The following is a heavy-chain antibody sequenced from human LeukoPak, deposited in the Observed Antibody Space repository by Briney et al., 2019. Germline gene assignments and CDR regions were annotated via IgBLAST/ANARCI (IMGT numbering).Heavy chain of an antibody. V-gene: IGHV3-53*01. J-gene: IGHJ4*02. CDR1: GFTVSSNY. D-gene: IGHD1-26*01. CDR2: TYSGGST. CDR3: ARDVVGATYFD. Sequence: GGSLRLSCAASGFTVSSNYMTWVRQAPGKGLEWVSITYSGGSTSYADSVKGRFTISRDNSKNTLYLQMNSLRAEDTAVYYCARDVVGATYFDWGQGTLVTVSS.